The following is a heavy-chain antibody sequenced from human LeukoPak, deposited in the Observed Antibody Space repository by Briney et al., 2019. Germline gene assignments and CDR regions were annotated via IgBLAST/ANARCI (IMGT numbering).Heavy chain of an antibody. D-gene: IGHD3-22*01. CDR2: ISGSGGST. CDR1: GFTFSSYA. CDR3: AKDPRGWLSTPDY. V-gene: IGHV3-23*01. J-gene: IGHJ4*02. Sequence: GGSLRLSCAAPGFTFSSYAISWVRQAPGKGLEWVSAISGSGGSTYYADSVKGRFTISRDNSKNALYLQMNSLRADDTAVYYCAKDPRGWLSTPDYWGQGTLVTVSS.